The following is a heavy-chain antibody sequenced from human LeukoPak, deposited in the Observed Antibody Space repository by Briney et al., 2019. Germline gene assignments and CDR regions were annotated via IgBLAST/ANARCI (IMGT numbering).Heavy chain of an antibody. CDR2: IIPIFGTA. CDR3: ARDLGYSSSAGFSDY. V-gene: IGHV1-69*13. Sequence: GASVKVSCKASGGTFSSYAISWVRQAPGQGLEWMGGIIPIFGTASYAQKFRGRVTITADESTSTAYMELSSLRSEDTAVYYCARDLGYSSSAGFSDYWGQGTLVTVSS. CDR1: GGTFSSYA. J-gene: IGHJ4*02. D-gene: IGHD6-6*01.